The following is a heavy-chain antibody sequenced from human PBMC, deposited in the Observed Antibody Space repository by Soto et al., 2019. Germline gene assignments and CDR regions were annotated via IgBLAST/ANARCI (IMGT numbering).Heavy chain of an antibody. J-gene: IGHJ4*02. CDR3: AKDYDSSSWYVSPYFDY. D-gene: IGHD6-13*01. CDR1: GFTFSSYA. Sequence: GGSLRLSCAASGFTFSSYAMSWVRQAPGKGLEWVSAISGSGGSTYYADSVKGRFTISRDNSKNTLYLQMNSLRAEDTAVYYCAKDYDSSSWYVSPYFDYWGQGTLVTVSS. V-gene: IGHV3-23*01. CDR2: ISGSGGST.